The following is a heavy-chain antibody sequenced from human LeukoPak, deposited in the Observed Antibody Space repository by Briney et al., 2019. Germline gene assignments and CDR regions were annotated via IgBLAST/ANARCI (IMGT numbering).Heavy chain of an antibody. CDR1: GGSISSGSYY. Sequence: PSETLSLTCTVSGGSISSGSYYWSWIRQPAGKGLEWIGRIYTSGSTNYNPSLMSRVTISVDTSKNQFSLKLSSVTAADTAVYYCARDKGGYSYGDPDYWGQGTLVTVSS. CDR3: ARDKGGYSYGDPDY. CDR2: IYTSGST. J-gene: IGHJ4*02. V-gene: IGHV4-61*02. D-gene: IGHD5-18*01.